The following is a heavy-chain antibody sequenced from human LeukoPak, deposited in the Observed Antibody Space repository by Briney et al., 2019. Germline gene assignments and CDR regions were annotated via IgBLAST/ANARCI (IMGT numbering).Heavy chain of an antibody. Sequence: GASVKVSCKASGYTFTGYYMHCVRQAPGQGLEWMGWINPNSGGTNYAQKFQGRVTMTRDTSISTAYMELSRLRSDDTAVYYCARDGSAVRGVIDYWGQGTLVTVSS. CDR1: GYTFTGYY. V-gene: IGHV1-2*02. CDR2: INPNSGGT. CDR3: ARDGSAVRGVIDY. D-gene: IGHD3-10*01. J-gene: IGHJ4*02.